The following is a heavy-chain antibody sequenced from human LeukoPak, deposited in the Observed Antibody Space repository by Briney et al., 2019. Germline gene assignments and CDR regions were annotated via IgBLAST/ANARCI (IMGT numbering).Heavy chain of an antibody. J-gene: IGHJ5*02. V-gene: IGHV3-30*18. CDR3: AKAADCAGDCYYGWFDP. Sequence: GGSLRLSCAASGFTFSSYGMHWVRQAPGKGLEWVAVISYDGSNKYYADSVKGRFTISRDNSNNTLYLQMNSLRPEDTAVYYCAKAADCAGDCYYGWFDPWGQGTLVTVSS. CDR2: ISYDGSNK. CDR1: GFTFSSYG. D-gene: IGHD2-21*02.